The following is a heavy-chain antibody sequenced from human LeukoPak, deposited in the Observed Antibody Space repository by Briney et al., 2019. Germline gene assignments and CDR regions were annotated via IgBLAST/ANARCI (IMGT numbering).Heavy chain of an antibody. CDR1: GYTFSGYF. D-gene: IGHD3-22*01. CDR3: AKSSYSKVITTFPQY. J-gene: IGHJ4*02. CDR2: INPDSGGA. Sequence: ASVKVSCKSSGYTFSGYFIHWVRQAPGQGLEWMGWINPDSGGAKYAQNFQGRVTMTRDTSISTAFMELSRLRSDDTAVYYCAKSSYSKVITTFPQYWGQGTLVTVSS. V-gene: IGHV1-2*02.